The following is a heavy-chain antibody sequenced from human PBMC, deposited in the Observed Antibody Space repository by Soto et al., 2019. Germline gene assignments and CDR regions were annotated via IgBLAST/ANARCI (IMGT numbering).Heavy chain of an antibody. Sequence: GGSLRLSCAASGFTFSNYGMHWVRQAPGKGLEWVAIIWHDGNNKYYADSVRGRFIISRDNSKNRLYLQMNSLRAEDTAVYYCASDLVGASDSYGLDVWGQGTPVTAP. V-gene: IGHV3-33*01. CDR1: GFTFSNYG. CDR2: IWHDGNNK. D-gene: IGHD1-26*01. CDR3: ASDLVGASDSYGLDV. J-gene: IGHJ6*02.